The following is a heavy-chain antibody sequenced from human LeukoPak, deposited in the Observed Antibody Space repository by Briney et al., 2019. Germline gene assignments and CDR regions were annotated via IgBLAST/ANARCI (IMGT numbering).Heavy chain of an antibody. CDR3: ARNGTSGTAMVNYYYYYMDV. D-gene: IGHD5-18*01. Sequence: PETLSLTCTVSGGSISSYYWSWIRQPPGKGLEWIGYIYYSGSTNYNPSLKSRVTISVDTSKNQFSLKLSSVTAADTAVYYCARNGTSGTAMVNYYYYYMDVWGKGTTVTVSS. J-gene: IGHJ6*03. V-gene: IGHV4-59*08. CDR1: GGSISSYY. CDR2: IYYSGST.